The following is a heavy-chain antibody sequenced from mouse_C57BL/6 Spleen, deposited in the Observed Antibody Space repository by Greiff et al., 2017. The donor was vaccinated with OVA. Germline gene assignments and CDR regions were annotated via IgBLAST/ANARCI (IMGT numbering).Heavy chain of an antibody. Sequence: EVKVVESGGGLVKPGGSLKLSCAASGFTFSSYAMSWVRQTPEKRLEWVATISDGGSYTYYPDNVKGRFTISRDNAKNNLYLQMSHLKSEDTAMYYCARDRVLRYGSNYFDYWGQGTTLTVSS. CDR3: ARDRVLRYGSNYFDY. CDR2: ISDGGSYT. V-gene: IGHV5-4*01. CDR1: GFTFSSYA. J-gene: IGHJ2*01. D-gene: IGHD1-1*01.